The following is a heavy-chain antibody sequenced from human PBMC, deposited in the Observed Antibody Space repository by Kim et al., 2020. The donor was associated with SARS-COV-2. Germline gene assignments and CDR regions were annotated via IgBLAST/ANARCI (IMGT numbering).Heavy chain of an antibody. V-gene: IGHV4-34*01. CDR1: GGSFSGYY. J-gene: IGHJ2*01. D-gene: IGHD1-26*01. CDR3: ARRRAKGSPRGWYFDL. CDR2: INHSGST. Sequence: SETLSLTCAVYGGSFSGYYWSWIRQPPGKGLEWIGEINHSGSTNYNTSLKSRVTISVDTSKNQFSLKLSSVTAADTAVYYCARRRAKGSPRGWYFDLWGRGTLVTVSS.